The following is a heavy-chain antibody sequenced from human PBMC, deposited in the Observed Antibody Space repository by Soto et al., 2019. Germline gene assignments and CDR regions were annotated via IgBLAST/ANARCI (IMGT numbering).Heavy chain of an antibody. CDR1: GFTFSSYS. D-gene: IGHD2-2*01. CDR2: ISSSSSYI. J-gene: IGHJ4*02. V-gene: IGHV3-21*01. CDR3: ARDAGYCSSTSCYPGYFDY. Sequence: GGSLRLSCAASGFTFSSYSMNWVRQAPGKGLEWVSSISSSSSYIYYADSVKGRFTISRDNAKNSLYLQMNSLRAEDTAVYYCARDAGYCSSTSCYPGYFDYWGQGTLVTVSS.